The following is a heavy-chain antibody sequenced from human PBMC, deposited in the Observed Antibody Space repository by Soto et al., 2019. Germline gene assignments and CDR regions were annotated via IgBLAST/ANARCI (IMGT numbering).Heavy chain of an antibody. CDR2: IWYDGSNK. CDR1: GFPFSSYG. D-gene: IGHD6-6*01. Sequence: GGSLRLSCAASGFPFSSYGMHWVRQAPGKGLEWVAVIWYDGSNKYYADSVKGRFTISRDNSKNTLYLQMNSLRAEDTAVYYCAFLAALDAFDIWGQGTMVTVSS. CDR3: AFLAALDAFDI. J-gene: IGHJ3*02. V-gene: IGHV3-33*01.